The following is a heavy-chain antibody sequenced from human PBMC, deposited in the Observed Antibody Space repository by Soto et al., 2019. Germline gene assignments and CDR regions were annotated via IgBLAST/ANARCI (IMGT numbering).Heavy chain of an antibody. V-gene: IGHV5-51*01. CDR3: ARHAGSIAARPEKYNWLDP. J-gene: IGHJ5*02. D-gene: IGHD6-6*01. CDR2: IFPGDSDT. CDR1: VYNFAGYC. Sequence: GETLKISCKTSVYNFAGYCIGWVRQMPRKGLEWLWIIFPGDSDTKYSPSFQGQVIISADKSIRTAYLQWSSLKASDTAMYYCARHAGSIAARPEKYNWLDPWGQGTMVTVSS.